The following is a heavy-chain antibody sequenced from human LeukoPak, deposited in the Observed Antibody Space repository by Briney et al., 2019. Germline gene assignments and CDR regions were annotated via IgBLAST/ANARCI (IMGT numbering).Heavy chain of an antibody. D-gene: IGHD1-14*01. Sequence: GASVKVSCTASGYTFTGYYMHWVRQAPGQGLEWMGRINPNSGGTNYAQKFQGRVTMTRDTSISTAYMELSRLRSDDTAVYYCARSTAAGSWVDYWGQGTLVTVSS. CDR3: ARSTAAGSWVDY. J-gene: IGHJ4*02. V-gene: IGHV1-2*06. CDR2: INPNSGGT. CDR1: GYTFTGYY.